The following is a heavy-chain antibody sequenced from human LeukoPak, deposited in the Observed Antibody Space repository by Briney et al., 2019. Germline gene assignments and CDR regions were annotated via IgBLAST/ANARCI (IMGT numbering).Heavy chain of an antibody. CDR2: IYSGGST. D-gene: IGHD6-19*01. V-gene: IGHV3-53*01. CDR3: ARDSSGSDAFDI. Sequence: GGSLRLSCAASGFTVSSNYMSWVRQAPGKGLEWVSVIYSGGSTYYADSVKGRFTISRDNSKNTLYLQMNSLRAEDTAVYYCARDSSGSDAFDIRGQGTMVTVSS. J-gene: IGHJ3*02. CDR1: GFTVSSNY.